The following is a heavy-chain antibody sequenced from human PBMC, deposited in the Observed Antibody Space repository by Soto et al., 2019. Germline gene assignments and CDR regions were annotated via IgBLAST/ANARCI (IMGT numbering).Heavy chain of an antibody. J-gene: IGHJ4*02. V-gene: IGHV3-30*18. CDR3: AKHRYSGTYPTHFDY. Sequence: GGSLRLSCAVSGYSFTNYGMHWVRQAPGKGLEWVAVISYHGSNKYYADSVKGRFTISRDDSHNVAYLQMSSLRTEDTAMYYCAKHRYSGTYPTHFDYWGQGRLVTVSS. D-gene: IGHD1-26*01. CDR2: ISYHGSNK. CDR1: GYSFTNYG.